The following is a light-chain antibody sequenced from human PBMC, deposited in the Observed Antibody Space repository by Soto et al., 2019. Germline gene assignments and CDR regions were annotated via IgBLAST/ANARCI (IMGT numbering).Light chain of an antibody. Sequence: QSVLTQPPSASGSPGQSVTISCTGTKSDIGVYDFVSWYQHHPGKAPRLMIYEVSNRPSGVSNRFSGSKSGNTASLTISGLQAEDEADYYCSSYTSSSTVYVFGTGTKVTVL. CDR1: KSDIGVYDF. CDR2: EVS. J-gene: IGLJ1*01. CDR3: SSYTSSSTVYV. V-gene: IGLV2-14*01.